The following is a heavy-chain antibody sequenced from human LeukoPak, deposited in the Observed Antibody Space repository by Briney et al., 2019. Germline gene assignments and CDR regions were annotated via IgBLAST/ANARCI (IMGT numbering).Heavy chain of an antibody. D-gene: IGHD1-14*01. CDR2: IHRSGSP. Sequence: SETLSLTCTVSLDSTTSNFWSWARQPPGKGLEWTGEIHRSGSPNYNPSLQSRVTISIDRSRNQIALELSSVTAADTAVYYCAREILGGFNPGAYWGQGTLVTVSS. J-gene: IGHJ4*02. CDR1: LDSTTSNF. CDR3: AREILGGFNPGAY. V-gene: IGHV4-4*02.